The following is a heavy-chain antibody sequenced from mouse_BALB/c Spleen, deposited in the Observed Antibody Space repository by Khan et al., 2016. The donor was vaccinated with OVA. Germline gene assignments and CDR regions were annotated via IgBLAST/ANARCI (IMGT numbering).Heavy chain of an antibody. Sequence: QVQLKQSGPELKRPGETVKFSCKASGYTFTDYSIHWVKQAPGQGLKWMGWINTETGEPTYADDFQGRFAISLETSASTTYLQINSLKNEDTATYFCDRAGRATFAYWDQGTLVTVSA. CDR3: DRAGRATFAY. V-gene: IGHV9-2-1*01. J-gene: IGHJ3*01. CDR1: GYTFTDYS. CDR2: INTETGEP. D-gene: IGHD3-1*01.